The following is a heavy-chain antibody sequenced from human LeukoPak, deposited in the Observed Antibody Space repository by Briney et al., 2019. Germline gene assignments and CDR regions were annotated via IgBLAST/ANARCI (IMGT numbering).Heavy chain of an antibody. Sequence: SETLSLTCAVYGGSFSGYYWSWIRQPPGKGLEWIGEINHSGSTNYNPSLKSRVTISVDTSKNQFSLKLSSVTAAGTAVYYCARVKKLDRLWNDYWGQGTLVTVSS. V-gene: IGHV4-34*01. CDR1: GGSFSGYY. D-gene: IGHD6-13*01. J-gene: IGHJ4*02. CDR2: INHSGST. CDR3: ARVKKLDRLWNDY.